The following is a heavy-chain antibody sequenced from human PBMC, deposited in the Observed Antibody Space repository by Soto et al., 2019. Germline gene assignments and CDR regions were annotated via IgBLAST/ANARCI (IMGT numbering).Heavy chain of an antibody. J-gene: IGHJ4*02. CDR3: VKDFRCAD. Sequence: GGSLRLSCAVSGFTVINNYMSWVRQAPGKGLEGVSVSYSGGYTAYADPVRGRFTISRDNSKNTLSLQMNSVRDEDTALYYCVKDFRCADWGQGTRVTVSS. V-gene: IGHV3-53*01. CDR1: GFTVINNY. CDR2: SYSGGYT. D-gene: IGHD2-8*01.